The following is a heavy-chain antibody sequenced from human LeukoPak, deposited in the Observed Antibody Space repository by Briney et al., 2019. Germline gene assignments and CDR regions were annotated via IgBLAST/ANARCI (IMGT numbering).Heavy chain of an antibody. Sequence: GGSLRLSCAASGFTFSSYAMHWVRQAPGKGLEWVAVISYDGSNKYYADSVKGRFTISRDNSKNTLYLQMNSLRAEDTAVYYCARDGRLGEPSDYWGQGTLVTVSS. D-gene: IGHD3-10*01. CDR1: GFTFSSYA. V-gene: IGHV3-30*04. J-gene: IGHJ4*02. CDR3: ARDGRLGEPSDY. CDR2: ISYDGSNK.